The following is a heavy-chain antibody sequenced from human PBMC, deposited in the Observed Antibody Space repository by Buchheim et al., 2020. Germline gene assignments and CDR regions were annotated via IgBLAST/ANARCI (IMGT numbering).Heavy chain of an antibody. CDR3: RGIAAANYYYYYGMDV. Sequence: QVQLQESGPGLVKPSETLSLTCTASGGSISSYYWSWIRQPPGKGLEWIGYIYYSGSTNYNPSLKSRVTISVDTSKNQFSLKLSSVTAADTAVYYCRGIAAANYYYYYGMDVWGQGTT. J-gene: IGHJ6*02. CDR2: IYYSGST. D-gene: IGHD6-13*01. V-gene: IGHV4-59*01. CDR1: GGSISSYY.